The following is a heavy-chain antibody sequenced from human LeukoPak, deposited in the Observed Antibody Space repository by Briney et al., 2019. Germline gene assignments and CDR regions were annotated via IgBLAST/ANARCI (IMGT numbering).Heavy chain of an antibody. CDR2: ISSSGSTI. D-gene: IGHD1-1*01. V-gene: IGHV3-48*04. CDR1: GFIFSSYS. Sequence: GGSLRLSCAASGFIFSSYSMNWVRQAPGKGLEWVSYISSSGSTIYYADSVKGRFTISRDNAKNSLYLQMNSLRAEDTAVYYCARMGTGTTDCMDVWGKGTTVTVSS. J-gene: IGHJ6*04. CDR3: ARMGTGTTDCMDV.